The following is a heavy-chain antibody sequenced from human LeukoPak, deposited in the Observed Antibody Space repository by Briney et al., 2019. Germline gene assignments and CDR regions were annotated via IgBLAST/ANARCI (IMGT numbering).Heavy chain of an antibody. J-gene: IGHJ4*02. CDR2: ISSSGSTI. CDR1: GFTFSDYY. D-gene: IGHD6-19*01. V-gene: IGHV3-11*01. Sequence: GGSLRLSCAASGFTFSDYYMSWIRQAPGKGLEWVSYISSSGSTIYYADSVKGRFTTSRDNAKKSLYLQMNSLRAEDTAVYYCAREYSSGWYDYRGQGTLVTVSS. CDR3: AREYSSGWYDY.